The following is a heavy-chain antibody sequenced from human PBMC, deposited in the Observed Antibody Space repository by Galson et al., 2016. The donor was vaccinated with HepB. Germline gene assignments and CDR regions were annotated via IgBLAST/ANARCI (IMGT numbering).Heavy chain of an antibody. CDR3: TRGLYYGDYAPHY. J-gene: IGHJ4*02. V-gene: IGHV3-11*01. CDR2: IDSSGTTI. D-gene: IGHD4-17*01. CDR1: GFTFSDYY. Sequence: SLRLSCAASGFTFSDYYMNWIRKAPGKGLECISYIDSSGTTIYYSDSVKGRFTVSRDNAKNSLYLQMNSLRVEDTAVYYCTRGLYYGDYAPHYWGQGTLATVAS.